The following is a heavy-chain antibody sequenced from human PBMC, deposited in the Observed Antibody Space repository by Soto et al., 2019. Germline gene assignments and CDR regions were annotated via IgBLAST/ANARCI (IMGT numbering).Heavy chain of an antibody. D-gene: IGHD2-15*01. CDR1: GFTFSSYS. J-gene: IGHJ5*02. Sequence: EVQLVESGGCLVQPGGSLRLSCAASGFTFSSYSMNWVRQAPGKGLEWVSYISSSSTTKYYADSVKGRFTISRDNAKNSLYLQMNSLRAEDTAVYYCARDGCSGSNCLNWFDPWGQVTLVTVSS. CDR2: ISSSSTTK. CDR3: ARDGCSGSNCLNWFDP. V-gene: IGHV3-48*01.